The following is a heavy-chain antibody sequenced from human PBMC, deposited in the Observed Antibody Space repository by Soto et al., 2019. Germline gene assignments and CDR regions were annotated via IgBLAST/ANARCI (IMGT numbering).Heavy chain of an antibody. J-gene: IGHJ2*01. Sequence: ASVKVSCKASGYTFRSYYMNWVRQVPGQGLEWLGIINPSGGNTNYAQKFQGRVTITADESTSTAYMELSSLRSEDTAVYYCARGAAMDPSGYFDLWGRGTLVTVSS. CDR3: ARGAAMDPSGYFDL. D-gene: IGHD5-18*01. CDR1: GYTFRSYY. CDR2: INPSGGNT. V-gene: IGHV1-46*01.